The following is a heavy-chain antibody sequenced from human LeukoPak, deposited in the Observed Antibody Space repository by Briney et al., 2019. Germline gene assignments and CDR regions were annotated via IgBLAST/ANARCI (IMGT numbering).Heavy chain of an antibody. V-gene: IGHV3-48*03. Sequence: GGSLTLSCEASGLTFSSYDMNWVRQAPGKGLEWVSYISSSGNLIHYADSVKGRFTFSRDNARNSLYLQMNSLRADDTAIYYCAREGGWNDFDYGGQGTLVTVSS. CDR2: ISSSGNLI. CDR1: GLTFSSYD. D-gene: IGHD1-1*01. CDR3: AREGGWNDFDY. J-gene: IGHJ4*02.